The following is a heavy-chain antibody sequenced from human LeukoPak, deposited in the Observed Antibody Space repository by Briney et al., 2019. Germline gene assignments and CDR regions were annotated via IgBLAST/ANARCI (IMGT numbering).Heavy chain of an antibody. V-gene: IGHV4-38-2*02. D-gene: IGHD3-16*01. CDR3: AREGGVARYYFDY. Sequence: SETLSLTCTVSGYSIISAYYWGWIRQPPGKGLEWIGSLYHSASTYYNPSLKSRVTISVDTSKNQFSLNLTSVTAADTAVYYCAREGGVARYYFDYWGQGTLVTVSS. CDR2: LYHSAST. J-gene: IGHJ4*02. CDR1: GYSIISAYY.